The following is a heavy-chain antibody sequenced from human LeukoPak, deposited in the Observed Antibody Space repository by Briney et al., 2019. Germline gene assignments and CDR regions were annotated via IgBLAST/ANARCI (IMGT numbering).Heavy chain of an antibody. D-gene: IGHD3-10*01. CDR2: IYTSGST. CDR1: GGSISSYY. J-gene: IGHJ6*02. Sequence: SETLSLTCTVSGGSISSYYWSWIRQPAGKGLEWIGRIYTSGSTNYNPSLKSRVTMSVDTSKNQFSLKLSSVTAADTAVYYCARDVLLWFGDSYYYYGMDVWGQGTTVTVSS. CDR3: ARDVLLWFGDSYYYYGMDV. V-gene: IGHV4-4*07.